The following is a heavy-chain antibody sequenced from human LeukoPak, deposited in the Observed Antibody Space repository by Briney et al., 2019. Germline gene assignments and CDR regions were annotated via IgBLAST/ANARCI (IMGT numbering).Heavy chain of an antibody. CDR3: AAADYYDSSGYYPYAFHI. CDR1: GFTFSRSA. Sequence: TSVKVSCKASGFTFSRSAMRWVRQARGQRLEWIGWIVVGSGNTNYAQKFQERVTITRDMSTSTAYMELSSLRSEDTAVYYCAAADYYDSSGYYPYAFHIWGQGTVVTVSS. D-gene: IGHD3-22*01. CDR2: IVVGSGNT. J-gene: IGHJ3*02. V-gene: IGHV1-58*02.